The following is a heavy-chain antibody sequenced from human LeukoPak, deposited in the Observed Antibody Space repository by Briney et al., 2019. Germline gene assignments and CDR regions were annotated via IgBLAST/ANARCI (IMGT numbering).Heavy chain of an antibody. CDR3: ASDGGVRAMDV. D-gene: IGHD3-16*01. CDR1: GFTFSDYA. V-gene: IGHV3-21*01. CDR2: ISSDTSNI. J-gene: IGHJ6*02. Sequence: GGSLRLSCAASGFTFSDYAMNWVRQAPGKGLEWVSCISSDTSNIYYADSVKGRFTISRDNAKSSLYLQMNSLRADDTAVYYCASDGGVRAMDVWGQGTTVTVSS.